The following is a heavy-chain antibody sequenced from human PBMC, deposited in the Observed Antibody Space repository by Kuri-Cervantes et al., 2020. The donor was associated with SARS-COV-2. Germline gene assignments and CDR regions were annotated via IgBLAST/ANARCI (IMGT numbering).Heavy chain of an antibody. CDR2: IYHSGST. V-gene: IGHV4-38-2*01. J-gene: IGHJ5*02. Sequence: SETLSLTCAVSGYSISSGYYWGWIRQPPGKGLEWIGSIYHSGSTYYNPPLKSRVTISVDTSKNQFSLKLSSVTAADTAVYYCARLKRGSNWFDPWGQGTLVTVSS. CDR1: GYSISSGYY. CDR3: ARLKRGSNWFDP. D-gene: IGHD2-15*01.